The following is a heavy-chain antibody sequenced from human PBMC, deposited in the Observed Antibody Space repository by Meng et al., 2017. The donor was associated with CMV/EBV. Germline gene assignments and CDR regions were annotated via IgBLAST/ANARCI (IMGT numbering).Heavy chain of an antibody. V-gene: IGHV3-48*03. CDR1: GFTFSSYE. CDR2: ISSSGSTI. CDR3: ARDGPIVVVRGHYGMDV. D-gene: IGHD2-2*01. Sequence: SCAASGFTFSSYEMNWVRQAPGKGLEWVSYISSSGSTIYYADSVKGRFTISRDNAKNSLYLQMNSLRAEDTAVYYCARDGPIVVVRGHYGMDVWGQGTTVTVSS. J-gene: IGHJ6*02.